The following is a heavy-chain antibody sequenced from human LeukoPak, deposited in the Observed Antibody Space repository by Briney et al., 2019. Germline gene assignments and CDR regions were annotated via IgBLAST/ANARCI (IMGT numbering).Heavy chain of an antibody. CDR2: ISDDGRRK. J-gene: IGHJ3*02. D-gene: IGHD3-16*01. Sequence: GGSLRLSCAASGFSFISYGMHWVRQAPGKGLEWVGVISDDGRRKDYADSVKGRFTISRDNSKDTLYLQMNTLRAEDTAVYYCVKDLYCDPIRCTDALDIWGQGTMVTASS. CDR1: GFSFISYG. CDR3: VKDLYCDPIRCTDALDI. V-gene: IGHV3-30*18.